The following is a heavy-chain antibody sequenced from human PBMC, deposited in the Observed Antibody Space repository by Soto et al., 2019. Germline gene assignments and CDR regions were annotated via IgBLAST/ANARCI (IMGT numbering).Heavy chain of an antibody. V-gene: IGHV3-11*06. D-gene: IGHD2-15*01. J-gene: IGHJ5*02. CDR3: ARVPEYCSGGSCYFRFDP. CDR2: ISSSSSYT. CDR1: GFTFSDYY. Sequence: GGSLRLSCAASGFTFSDYYMSWIRQAPGKGLEWVSYISSSSSYTNYADSVKGRFPISRDNAKNSLYLQMNSLRAEDTAVYYCARVPEYCSGGSCYFRFDPWGQGTLVTVSS.